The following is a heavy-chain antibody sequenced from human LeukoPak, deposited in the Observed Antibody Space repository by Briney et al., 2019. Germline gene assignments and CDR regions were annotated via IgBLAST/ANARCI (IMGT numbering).Heavy chain of an antibody. J-gene: IGHJ4*02. V-gene: IGHV3-23*01. Sequence: GGSPRLSCAASGFTFSSYAMSWVRQAPGKGLEWVSAISSSGGSTYYADSVKGRFTISRDNSKNTLYLQMNSLRAEDTAVYYCARQWLVPPFDYWGQGTLVTVSS. CDR1: GFTFSSYA. CDR3: ARQWLVPPFDY. CDR2: ISSSGGST. D-gene: IGHD6-19*01.